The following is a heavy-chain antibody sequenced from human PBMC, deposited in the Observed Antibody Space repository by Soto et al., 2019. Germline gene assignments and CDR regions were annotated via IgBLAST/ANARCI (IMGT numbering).Heavy chain of an antibody. D-gene: IGHD3-22*01. Sequence: PGGSLRLSCAASGFTFSSYAMSWVRQAPGKGLEWVSAISGSGGSTYYADSVKGRFTISRDNSKNTLYLQMNSLRAEDTAVYYCSKDGFATYYYHSSGYPPDYWGQGTLVTVSS. J-gene: IGHJ4*02. CDR3: SKDGFATYYYHSSGYPPDY. CDR2: ISGSGGST. V-gene: IGHV3-23*01. CDR1: GFTFSSYA.